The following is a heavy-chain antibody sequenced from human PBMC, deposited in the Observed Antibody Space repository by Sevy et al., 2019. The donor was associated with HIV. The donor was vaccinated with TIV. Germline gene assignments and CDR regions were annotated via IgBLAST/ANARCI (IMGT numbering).Heavy chain of an antibody. CDR3: ARGKVFWSGYIFDY. Sequence: SETLSLTCTVSGGSISSGDYYWSWIRQPPGRGLGWIGYIYYSGSTYYNPSLKSRVTISVDTSKNQFSLKLSSVTAADTAVYYCARGKVFWSGYIFDYWGQGTLVTVSS. V-gene: IGHV4-30-4*01. J-gene: IGHJ4*02. CDR2: IYYSGST. D-gene: IGHD3-3*01. CDR1: GGSISSGDYY.